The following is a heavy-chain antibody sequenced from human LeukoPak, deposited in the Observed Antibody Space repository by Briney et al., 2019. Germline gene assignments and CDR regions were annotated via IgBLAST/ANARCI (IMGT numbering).Heavy chain of an antibody. Sequence: PGGSLRLSCAASGFTLSSHGIHWVRQAPGKGLEWVSSISSSSSYIYYADSVKGRFTISRDNAKNSLYLQMNSLRAEDTAVYYCARDSSAYYYGSGSWYFDYWGQGTLVTVSS. V-gene: IGHV3-21*01. CDR1: GFTLSSHG. CDR2: ISSSSSYI. J-gene: IGHJ4*02. CDR3: ARDSSAYYYGSGSWYFDY. D-gene: IGHD3-10*01.